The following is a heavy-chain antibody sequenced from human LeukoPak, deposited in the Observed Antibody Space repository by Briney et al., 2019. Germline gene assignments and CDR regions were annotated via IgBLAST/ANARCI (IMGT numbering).Heavy chain of an antibody. J-gene: IGHJ5*02. Sequence: SETLSLTCTVSGGSISSSSYYWGWIRQPPGKGLEWIGSIYYSGSTYYNPSLKSRVTISVDTSKNQFSLKLSSVTAADTAVYYCAVYSGYRNWFGPWGQGTLVTVSS. V-gene: IGHV4-39*01. CDR1: GGSISSSSYY. CDR2: IYYSGST. D-gene: IGHD5-12*01. CDR3: AVYSGYRNWFGP.